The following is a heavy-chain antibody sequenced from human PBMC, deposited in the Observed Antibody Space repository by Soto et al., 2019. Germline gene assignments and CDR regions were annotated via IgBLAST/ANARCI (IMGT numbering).Heavy chain of an antibody. D-gene: IGHD3-10*01. CDR3: ARDDLWFGEEDYYGMDV. CDR2: ISYDGSNK. Sequence: PGGSLRLSCAASGFTFSSYAMHWVRQAPGKGLEWVAVISYDGSNKYYADSVKGRFTISRDNSKNTLYLQMNSLRAEDTAVYYCARDDLWFGEEDYYGMDVWGQGTTVTVSS. J-gene: IGHJ6*02. V-gene: IGHV3-30-3*01. CDR1: GFTFSSYA.